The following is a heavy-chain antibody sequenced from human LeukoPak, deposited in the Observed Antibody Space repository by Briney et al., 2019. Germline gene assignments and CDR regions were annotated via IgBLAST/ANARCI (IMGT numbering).Heavy chain of an antibody. Sequence: PGGSLRLSCAASGFTFSDYYMSWIRQAPGKGLEWVSYISSSGSTIYYADSVKGRFTISRDNAKNSLYLQMNCLRAEDTAVYYCARGGNIAAAGHYYYYGMDVWGQGTTVTVSS. V-gene: IGHV3-11*01. CDR2: ISSSGSTI. J-gene: IGHJ6*02. CDR3: ARGGNIAAAGHYYYYGMDV. CDR1: GFTFSDYY. D-gene: IGHD6-13*01.